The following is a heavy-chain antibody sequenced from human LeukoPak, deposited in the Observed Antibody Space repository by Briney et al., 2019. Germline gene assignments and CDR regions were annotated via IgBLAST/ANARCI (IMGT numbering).Heavy chain of an antibody. Sequence: SETLSLTCTVSGGSISGSSYYWGWIRRPPGKGLEWIGSIHYNGNTYYNPSLKSRVTISVDTSKNQFSLKLSSVTAADTAVYYCARSLRGAAHHFDYWGQGTLVTVSS. CDR1: GGSISGSSYY. CDR3: ARSLRGAAHHFDY. V-gene: IGHV4-39*01. CDR2: IHYNGNT. D-gene: IGHD6-6*01. J-gene: IGHJ4*02.